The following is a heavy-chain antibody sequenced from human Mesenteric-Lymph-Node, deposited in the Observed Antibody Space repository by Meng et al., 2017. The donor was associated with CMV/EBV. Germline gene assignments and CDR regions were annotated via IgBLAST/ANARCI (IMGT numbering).Heavy chain of an antibody. CDR1: GFSFSSYV. CDR3: ARDGGVFGVLSRLDY. J-gene: IGHJ4*02. V-gene: IGHV3-30-3*01. D-gene: IGHD3-3*01. Sequence: GESLKISCAASGFSFSSYVIHWVRQAPGKGLEWVALISYDGSNKFYADSVKGRFTISRDNSKNTLYLQMNSLRAEDTAIYYCARDGGVFGVLSRLDYWGQGTLVTVSS. CDR2: ISYDGSNK.